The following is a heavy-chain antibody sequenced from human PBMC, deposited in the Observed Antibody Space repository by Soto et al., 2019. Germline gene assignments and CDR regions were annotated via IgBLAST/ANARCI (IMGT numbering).Heavy chain of an antibody. Sequence: QVQLVESGGGVVQPGRSLRLSCAASGFTFSSYAMHWVRQAPGKGLEWVAVISYDGSNKYYADSVKGRLTISRDNSKNTLYLQMNSLRAEDTAVYYCGRDRSSSWTSAGGMDVWGQGTTVTVSS. J-gene: IGHJ6*02. D-gene: IGHD6-13*01. V-gene: IGHV3-30-3*01. CDR1: GFTFSSYA. CDR3: GRDRSSSWTSAGGMDV. CDR2: ISYDGSNK.